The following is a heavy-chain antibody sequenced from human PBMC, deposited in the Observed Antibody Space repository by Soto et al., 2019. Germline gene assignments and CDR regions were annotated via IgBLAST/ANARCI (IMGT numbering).Heavy chain of an antibody. CDR1: GFTFGSYG. V-gene: IGHV3-33*01. J-gene: IGHJ4*02. Sequence: QVQLVESGGGVVQPGRSLRLSCAASGFTFGSYGMHWVRQAPGKGLEWVAVIWYDGSNKYYADSVKGRFTISRDNSKNTLYLQMNSLRAEDTAVYYCARDPHYGGDSSNDYWGQGTLVTVSS. CDR2: IWYDGSNK. CDR3: ARDPHYGGDSSNDY. D-gene: IGHD2-21*02.